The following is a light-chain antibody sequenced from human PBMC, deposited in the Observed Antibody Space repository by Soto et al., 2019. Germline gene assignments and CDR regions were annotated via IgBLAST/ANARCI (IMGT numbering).Light chain of an antibody. Sequence: EIXMTQSTSSLXAYVGDRVTLXCRASQSIKRRLAWYQQKPGEAHKPLIEEASSLYPGGPSRFSGSASGTEFSPTLRGLQHEDFATYFGQQYNTPAMSFGQGTRLEIK. CDR3: QQYNTPAMS. J-gene: IGKJ5*01. V-gene: IGKV1-5*03. CDR1: QSIKRR. CDR2: EAS.